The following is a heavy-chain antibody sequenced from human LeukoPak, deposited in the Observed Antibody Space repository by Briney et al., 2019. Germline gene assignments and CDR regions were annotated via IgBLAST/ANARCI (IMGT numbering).Heavy chain of an antibody. V-gene: IGHV4-30-4*01. CDR3: ARTRKYSSGLFDY. J-gene: IGHJ4*02. D-gene: IGHD6-19*01. CDR2: IYYSGST. Sequence: SETLSLTCTVSGGSISSGDYYWSWIRQPPGKGLEWIEYIYYSGSTYYNPSLKSRVTISVDTSKNQFSLKLSSVTAADTAVYYCARTRKYSSGLFDYWGQGTLVTVSS. CDR1: GGSISSGDYY.